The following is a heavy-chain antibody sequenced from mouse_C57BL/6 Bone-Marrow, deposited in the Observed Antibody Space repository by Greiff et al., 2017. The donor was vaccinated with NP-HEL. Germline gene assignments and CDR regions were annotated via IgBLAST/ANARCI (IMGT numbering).Heavy chain of an antibody. V-gene: IGHV1-55*01. CDR1: GYTFTSYW. CDR3: ARVHPSYYYGSSYDY. J-gene: IGHJ2*01. CDR2: IYPGSGST. D-gene: IGHD1-1*01. Sequence: QVQLQQPGAELVKPGASVKMSCKASGYTFTSYWITWVKQRPGQGLEWIGDIYPGSGSTNYNEKFKSKATLTVDTSSSTAYMQLSSLTSEDSAVYYCARVHPSYYYGSSYDYWGQGTTLTVSA.